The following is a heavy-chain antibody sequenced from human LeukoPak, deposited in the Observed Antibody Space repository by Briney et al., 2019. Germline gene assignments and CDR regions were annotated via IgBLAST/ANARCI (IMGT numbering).Heavy chain of an antibody. CDR1: GYSISSGYY. V-gene: IGHV4-38-2*02. D-gene: IGHD5-18*01. CDR3: ARQFGGYSYGYPDY. CDR2: IYYSGST. J-gene: IGHJ4*02. Sequence: PSETLSLTCTVSGYSISSGYYWGWIRQPPGKGLEWIGSIYYSGSTYYNPSLKSRVTISVDTSKNQFSLKLSSVTAADTAVYYCARQFGGYSYGYPDYWGQGTLVTVSS.